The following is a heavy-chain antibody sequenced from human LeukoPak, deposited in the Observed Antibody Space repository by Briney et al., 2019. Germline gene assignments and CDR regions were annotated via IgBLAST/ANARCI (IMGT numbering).Heavy chain of an antibody. CDR2: IKEDGGLK. V-gene: IGHV3-7*03. CDR1: GFTFSTYR. D-gene: IGHD4-11*01. Sequence: GGSLRLSCAHSGFTFSTYRMTWVRQAPGKRVEWVANIKEDGGLKYYVGSVKGGFTISRDNAQNSLYLQMSSLRVEDTAVYYCARDGYSNYVYDYWGQGTLVTVSS. J-gene: IGHJ4*02. CDR3: ARDGYSNYVYDY.